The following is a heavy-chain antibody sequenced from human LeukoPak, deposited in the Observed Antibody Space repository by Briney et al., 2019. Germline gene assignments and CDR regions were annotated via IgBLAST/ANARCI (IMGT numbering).Heavy chain of an antibody. V-gene: IGHV3-7*04. D-gene: IGHD1-26*01. CDR3: ARVRGGSYVDYYFDY. CDR2: IKQDGSDK. Sequence: GGSLRLSCAASGFPFSNYWMSWVRQAPGKGLEWVANIKQDGSDKYYVDSMKGRFTISRDNAKNSLFLQMNSLRAEDTALYYCARVRGGSYVDYYFDYWGQGSLVTVSS. CDR1: GFPFSNYW. J-gene: IGHJ4*02.